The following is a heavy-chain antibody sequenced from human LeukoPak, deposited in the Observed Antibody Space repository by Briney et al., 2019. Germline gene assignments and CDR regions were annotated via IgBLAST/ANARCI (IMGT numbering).Heavy chain of an antibody. CDR1: GYTFTSYD. D-gene: IGHD2-2*01. V-gene: IGHV1-8*01. J-gene: IGHJ5*02. Sequence: ASVKVTCKASGYTFTSYDINWVGQATGQGLEWMGWMNPNSGNTGYAQKFQGRVTMTRNNSISTAYMELSSMRSEDTAVYYCARKGYQLLKWFDPWGQGTLVTVSS. CDR2: MNPNSGNT. CDR3: ARKGYQLLKWFDP.